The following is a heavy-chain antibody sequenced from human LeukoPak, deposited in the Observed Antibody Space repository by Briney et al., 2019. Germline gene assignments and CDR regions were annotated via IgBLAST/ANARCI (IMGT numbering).Heavy chain of an antibody. CDR3: ATNHLTGYYFDY. V-gene: IGHV4-34*01. J-gene: IGHJ4*02. D-gene: IGHD3-9*01. CDR2: INHSGST. CDR1: GGSFSGYY. Sequence: PSETLSLTCAVYGGSFSGYYWSWIRQPPGKGLEWIGEINHSGSTNYNPSLKSRVTISVDTSKNQFSLKLSSVTAADTAVYYCATNHLTGYYFDYWGQGTLVTVSS.